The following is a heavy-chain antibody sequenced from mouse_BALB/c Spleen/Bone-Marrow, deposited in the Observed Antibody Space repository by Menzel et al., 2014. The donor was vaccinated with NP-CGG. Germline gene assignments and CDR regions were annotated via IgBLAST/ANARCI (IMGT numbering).Heavy chain of an antibody. CDR3: ARHGYYAMDY. Sequence: EVKLVESGGGLVQPGGSLKLSCAASGFDFSRYWMSWVRQAPGKGLEWIGEINPDSSTINYTPSLKDKFIISRDNVKNTLYLQMSKVRSEDTALYYCARHGYYAMDYWGQGTSVTVSS. CDR2: INPDSSTI. V-gene: IGHV4-1*02. J-gene: IGHJ4*01. CDR1: GFDFSRYW.